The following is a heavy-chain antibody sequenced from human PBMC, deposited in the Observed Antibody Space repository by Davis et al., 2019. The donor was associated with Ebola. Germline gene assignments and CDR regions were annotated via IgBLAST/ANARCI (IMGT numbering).Heavy chain of an antibody. CDR1: GGSTSSGGYY. D-gene: IGHD6-13*01. J-gene: IGHJ4*02. CDR3: ARTYGSSWYIAELGY. CDR2: IYYSVST. V-gene: IGHV4-31*03. Sequence: MPSETLSPTCTLSGGSTSSGGYYWSWIRQHPGKGLERIGYIYYSVSTYYNLSLKSRVTLSVHTSKNQFSLKLSSVPAAETGVYYCARTYGSSWYIAELGYWGQGTLVTVSS.